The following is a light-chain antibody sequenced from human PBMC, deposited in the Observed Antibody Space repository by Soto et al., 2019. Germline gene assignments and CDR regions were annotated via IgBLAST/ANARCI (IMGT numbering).Light chain of an antibody. J-gene: IGKJ5*01. Sequence: LLTQSPGTLSFFPGESATLSCRVSRSVTNNYLAWHQQKTGQTPRILIYGESSRATGIPDRFSGSGSGTDLNLTISRLEPEDFAVYYCQKHGSSPITFGQGTRLEIK. CDR1: RSVTNNY. CDR3: QKHGSSPIT. V-gene: IGKV3-20*01. CDR2: GES.